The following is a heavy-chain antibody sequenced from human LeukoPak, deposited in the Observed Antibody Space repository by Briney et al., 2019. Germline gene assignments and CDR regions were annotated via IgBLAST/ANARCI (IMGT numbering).Heavy chain of an antibody. CDR1: GGSFSGYY. Sequence: SGTLSLTCAVYGGSFSGYYWSWIRQPPGKGLEWIGEITNTGGTNYKPPLKSRVTISVDTSKNQFSLKLSSVTAADTAVYYCARITVRRLYYFDYWGQGTLVTVSS. CDR2: ITNTGGT. D-gene: IGHD3-3*01. J-gene: IGHJ4*02. V-gene: IGHV4-34*01. CDR3: ARITVRRLYYFDY.